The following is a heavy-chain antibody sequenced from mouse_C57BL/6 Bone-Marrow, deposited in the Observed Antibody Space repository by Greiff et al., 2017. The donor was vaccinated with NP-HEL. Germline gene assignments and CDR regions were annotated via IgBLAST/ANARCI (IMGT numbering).Heavy chain of an antibody. CDR2: ISDGGSYT. Sequence: EVKVVESGGGLVKPGGSLKLSCAASGFTFSSYAMSWVRQTPEKRLEWVATISDGGSYTYYPDNVKGRFTISRDNAKNNLYLQMSHLKSEDTAMYYCARDGAIYDGFLYAMDYWGQGTSVTVSS. V-gene: IGHV5-4*01. D-gene: IGHD2-3*01. CDR3: ARDGAIYDGFLYAMDY. CDR1: GFTFSSYA. J-gene: IGHJ4*01.